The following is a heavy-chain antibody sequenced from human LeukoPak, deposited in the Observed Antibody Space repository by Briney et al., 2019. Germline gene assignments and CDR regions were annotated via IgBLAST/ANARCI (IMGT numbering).Heavy chain of an antibody. CDR1: GGSFSGYY. J-gene: IGHJ4*02. CDR3: ARGAGYGSGPYYFDY. Sequence: SETLSLTCAVYGGSFSGYYWSWIRQPPGKGLEWIGEINHSGSTNYNPSLKSRVTISVDTSKNQFSLKLSSVTAADTAVYYCARGAGYGSGPYYFDYWGQGTLVTVSS. V-gene: IGHV4-34*01. D-gene: IGHD3-10*01. CDR2: INHSGST.